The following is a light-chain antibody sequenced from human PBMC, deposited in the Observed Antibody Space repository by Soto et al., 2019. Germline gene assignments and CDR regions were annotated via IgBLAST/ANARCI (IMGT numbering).Light chain of an antibody. CDR2: DVT. CDR3: SSYAGFNQVL. V-gene: IGLV2-8*01. CDR1: SSDVGLYNF. Sequence: QSALTQPPSASGSPGQSVTISCTGTSSDVGLYNFVSWYQQHPGKAPKLTIYDVTKRPSGVPDRFSGSKSGNTASLTVSGLQPDYEADYYCSSYAGFNQVLFGGGTKLTVL. J-gene: IGLJ2*01.